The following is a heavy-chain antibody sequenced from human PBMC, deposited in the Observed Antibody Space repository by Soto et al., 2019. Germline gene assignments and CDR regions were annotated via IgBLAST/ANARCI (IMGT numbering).Heavy chain of an antibody. D-gene: IGHD3-22*01. CDR3: AKSTLSSLYDSSGYYYVAFDI. CDR2: ISWNSGSI. Sequence: EVQLVESGGGLVQPGRSLRLSCAASGFTFDDYAMHWVRQAPGKGLEWVSGISWNSGSIGYADSVKGRFTISRDNDKNSLYLQMNSLRAEDTALYYCAKSTLSSLYDSSGYYYVAFDIWGQGTMVTVSS. CDR1: GFTFDDYA. J-gene: IGHJ3*02. V-gene: IGHV3-9*01.